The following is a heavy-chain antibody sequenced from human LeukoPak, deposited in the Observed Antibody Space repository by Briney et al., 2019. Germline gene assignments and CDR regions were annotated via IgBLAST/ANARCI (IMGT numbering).Heavy chain of an antibody. D-gene: IGHD3-3*01. V-gene: IGHV3-23*01. J-gene: IGHJ5*02. Sequence: PGGSLRLSCAASGFTFSDFAVSWVRHSPGEGLKWVSSISVTGGRKYYADSVKGRFTITRANSRTTVNLQMNSLKAVTTAGYYCSKGCQDFDFWRFGLGGQGILVIVSS. CDR3: SKGCQDFDFWRFGL. CDR1: GFTFSDFA. CDR2: ISVTGGRK.